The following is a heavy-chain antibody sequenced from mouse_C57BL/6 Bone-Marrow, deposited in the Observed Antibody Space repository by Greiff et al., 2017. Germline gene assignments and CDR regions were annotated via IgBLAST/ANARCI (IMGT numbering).Heavy chain of an antibody. CDR2: IIYDGSN. CDR1: GYSITSGYY. CDR3: AREDYGGDY. D-gene: IGHD1-1*01. Sequence: EVKLVESGPGLVKPSQSLSLTCSVTGYSITSGYYWNWIRQFPGNKLEWMGSIIYDGSNNYNPSLKNRISITRDTSKNQISMKLNPVTTEDTATYYCAREDYGGDYWGQGTTLTVSS. V-gene: IGHV3-6*02. J-gene: IGHJ2*01.